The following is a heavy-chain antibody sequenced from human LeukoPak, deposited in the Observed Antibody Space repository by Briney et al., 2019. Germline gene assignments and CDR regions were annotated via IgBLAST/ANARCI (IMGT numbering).Heavy chain of an antibody. J-gene: IGHJ4*02. Sequence: GGSLRLSCAASGFTLSSYAMSWVRQAPGKGLEWVSAISGSGGSTYYADSVKGRFTISRDNSKNTLYLQMNSLRAEDTAVYYCANGRVLRYFDWPLDYWGQGTLVTVSS. CDR3: ANGRVLRYFDWPLDY. D-gene: IGHD3-9*01. V-gene: IGHV3-23*01. CDR1: GFTLSSYA. CDR2: ISGSGGST.